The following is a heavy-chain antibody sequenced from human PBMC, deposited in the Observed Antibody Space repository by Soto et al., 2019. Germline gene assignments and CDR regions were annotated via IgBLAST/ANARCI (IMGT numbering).Heavy chain of an antibody. J-gene: IGHJ4*02. Sequence: GGSLRLSCAASGFTFSSYSMNWVRQAPGKGLEWVSSISSSSSYIYYADSVKGRFTISRDNAKNSLYLQMNSLRAEDTAVYYCARPYDILTGYYFDYWGQGTLVTVSS. CDR1: GFTFSSYS. CDR2: ISSSSSYI. V-gene: IGHV3-21*01. CDR3: ARPYDILTGYYFDY. D-gene: IGHD3-9*01.